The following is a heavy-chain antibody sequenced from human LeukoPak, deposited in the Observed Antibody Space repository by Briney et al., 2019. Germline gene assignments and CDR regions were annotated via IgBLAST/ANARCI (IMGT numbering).Heavy chain of an antibody. J-gene: IGHJ5*02. CDR1: GFTFSSYG. D-gene: IGHD6-19*01. CDR3: ARGEAVAGNWFDP. V-gene: IGHV3-74*01. CDR2: INSDGSST. Sequence: GGSLRLSCAASGFTFSSYGMHWVRQAPGKGLVWVSRINSDGSSTSYADSVKGRFTISRDNAKNTLYLQMNSLRAEDTAVYYCARGEAVAGNWFDPWGQGTLVTVSS.